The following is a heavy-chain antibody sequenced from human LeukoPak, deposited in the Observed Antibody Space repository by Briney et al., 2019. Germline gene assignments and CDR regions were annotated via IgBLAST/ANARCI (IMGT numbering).Heavy chain of an antibody. CDR2: IRSKAYGGTT. CDR1: GFTFSSYG. CDR3: KGGDWPPDDY. Sequence: GSLRLSCAASGFTFSSYGMHWVRQAPGKGLEWVGFIRSKAYGGTTEYAASVKGRFTISRDDSKSIAYLQMNSLKTEDTAVYYCKGGDWPPDDYWGQGTLVTVSS. J-gene: IGHJ4*02. V-gene: IGHV3-49*04. D-gene: IGHD2-21*02.